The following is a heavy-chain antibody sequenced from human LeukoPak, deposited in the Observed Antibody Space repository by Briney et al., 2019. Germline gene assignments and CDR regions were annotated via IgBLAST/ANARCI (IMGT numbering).Heavy chain of an antibody. V-gene: IGHV3-15*01. J-gene: IGHJ5*02. CDR3: TTDVGHGT. CDR1: GFTFNSAW. Sequence: GGSLRLSCAASGFTFNSAWMSWVRQAPGKGLEWVGRVKSKTDGETTDYAAPVKGRFTISRDDSKNTLYLQMNSLKTEDTAVYYCTTDVGHGTWGQGILVTVSS. CDR2: VKSKTDGETT. D-gene: IGHD4-17*01.